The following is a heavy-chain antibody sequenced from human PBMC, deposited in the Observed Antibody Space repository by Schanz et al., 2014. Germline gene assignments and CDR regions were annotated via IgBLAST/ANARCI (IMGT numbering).Heavy chain of an antibody. CDR1: GFTVSSNY. J-gene: IGHJ3*02. CDR2: IKQDGIEK. CDR3: ARVGGTYYDFWSGVPPTVMHDGFDI. V-gene: IGHV3-7*01. Sequence: EVQLVESGGGLIQPGGSLRLSCVASGFTVSSNYMSWVRQAPGKGLEWVANIKQDGIEKYYVDSVKGRFTISRDNAKNSLYLQMNSLRAEDTAVFYCARVGGTYYDFWSGVPPTVMHDGFDIWGQGTMVTVS. D-gene: IGHD3-3*01.